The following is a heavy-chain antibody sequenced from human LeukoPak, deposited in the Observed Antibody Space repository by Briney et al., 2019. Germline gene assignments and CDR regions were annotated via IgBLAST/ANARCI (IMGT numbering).Heavy chain of an antibody. CDR3: ARSGGPRAYFDY. V-gene: IGHV1-69*06. Sequence: SVKVSCKASGGTFSSYAISWVRQAPGQGLEWMGGIIPIFGTANYAQKFQGRVTITADKSTSTAYMELSSLRSEDTAVYYCARSGGPRAYFDYWGQGTLVTVSS. CDR2: IIPIFGTA. CDR1: GGTFSSYA. D-gene: IGHD3-10*01. J-gene: IGHJ4*02.